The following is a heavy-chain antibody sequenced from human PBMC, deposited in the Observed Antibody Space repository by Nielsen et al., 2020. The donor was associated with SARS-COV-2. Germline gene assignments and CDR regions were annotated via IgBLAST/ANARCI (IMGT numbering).Heavy chain of an antibody. D-gene: IGHD4-17*01. CDR3: ARDLYGDLSFDY. V-gene: IGHV4-61*01. J-gene: IGHJ4*02. CDR1: GGSVSSGSYY. Sequence: SATLSLTCTVSGGSVSSGSYYRSWIRPPPGKGLEWIGYIYYSGSTNYNPSLKSRVTISVDTYKNQFSLKLSSVTAADTAVYYCARDLYGDLSFDYWGQGTLVTVSS. CDR2: IYYSGST.